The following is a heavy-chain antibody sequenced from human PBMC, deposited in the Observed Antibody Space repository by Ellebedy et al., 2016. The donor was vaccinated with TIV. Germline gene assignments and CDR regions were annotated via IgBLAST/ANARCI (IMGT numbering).Heavy chain of an antibody. CDR3: ARQFDQPAR. Sequence: PGGSLRLSCTASGFTFSSYWHHWVSQAPGKGLALFSRNNSDGTTINYAASVKGRFTISRDNAKNTLYLAMNSLTVDDTAVYYCARQFDQPARWGQGSLLTVSP. D-gene: IGHD2-2*01. CDR2: NNSDGTTI. CDR1: GFTFSSYW. J-gene: IGHJ4*02. V-gene: IGHV3-74*01.